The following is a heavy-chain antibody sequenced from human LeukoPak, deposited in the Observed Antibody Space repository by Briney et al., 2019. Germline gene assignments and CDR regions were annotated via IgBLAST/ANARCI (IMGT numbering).Heavy chain of an antibody. CDR2: ISSSSSTI. V-gene: IGHV3-48*01. CDR1: GFTFRRYS. D-gene: IGHD3-10*01. Sequence: GGSLRLSCAASGFTFRRYSMNWVRQAQGTGLEWVSYISSSSSTIYYADSVKGRFPISRDNAKNSLYLQMNSLRAEDTGVYYCASERGWFGELDYWGQGTLVTVSS. J-gene: IGHJ4*02. CDR3: ASERGWFGELDY.